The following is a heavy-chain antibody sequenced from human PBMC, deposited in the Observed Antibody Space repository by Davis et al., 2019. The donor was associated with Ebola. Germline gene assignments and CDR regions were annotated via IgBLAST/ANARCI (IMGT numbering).Heavy chain of an antibody. Sequence: GESLKISCAASGFTFSSYGMHWVRQAPGKGLEWVAVIWYDGSNKYYADSVKGRFTISRDNSKNTLYLQMNSLRAEDTAVYYCARVYGTYYYDSSGPLDAFDIWGQGTMVTVSS. CDR2: IWYDGSNK. D-gene: IGHD3-22*01. CDR3: ARVYGTYYYDSSGPLDAFDI. V-gene: IGHV3-33*01. J-gene: IGHJ3*02. CDR1: GFTFSSYG.